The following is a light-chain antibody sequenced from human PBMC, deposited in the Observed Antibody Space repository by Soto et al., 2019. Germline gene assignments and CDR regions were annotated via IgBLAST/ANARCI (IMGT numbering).Light chain of an antibody. CDR3: SSYTTSNARQIA. V-gene: IGLV2-14*03. CDR2: DVS. J-gene: IGLJ1*01. Sequence: QSDLTQPASVSGSPGQSINISCTGTSSDVGGYNYVSWYQHHPGKAPKLIIYDVSNRHSGVSNPFSGSKSGNTASLTISGLQPEDEADYYCSSYTTSNARQIAFGTGTKLTVL. CDR1: SSDVGGYNY.